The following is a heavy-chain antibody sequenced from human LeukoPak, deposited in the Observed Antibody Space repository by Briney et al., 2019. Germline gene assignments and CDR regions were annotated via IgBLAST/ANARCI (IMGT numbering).Heavy chain of an antibody. J-gene: IGHJ4*02. CDR3: ASGYCSGGSCYSYYFDY. CDR1: GGTFSSYA. Sequence: ASVKVSCKASGGTFSSYAISWVRQAPGQGLEWMGGIIPIFGTANYVQKFQGRVTITADESTSTAYMELSSLRSKDTAVYYCASGYCSGGSCYSYYFDYWGQGTLVTVSS. D-gene: IGHD2-15*01. CDR2: IIPIFGTA. V-gene: IGHV1-69*13.